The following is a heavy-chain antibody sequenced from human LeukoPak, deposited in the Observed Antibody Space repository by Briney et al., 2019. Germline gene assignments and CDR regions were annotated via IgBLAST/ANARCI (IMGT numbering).Heavy chain of an antibody. J-gene: IGHJ4*02. CDR2: ISSSSSTI. CDR3: ARGATGDRLGY. Sequence: PGGSLRLSCAAAGFAFSTYSMTWVRQAPGKGLGWVSYISSSSSTIYYADSVKGRFTISRDNARNSLYLQMNSLRAEDTAVYYCARGATGDRLGYWGQGTLVTVSS. D-gene: IGHD7-27*01. CDR1: GFAFSTYS. V-gene: IGHV3-48*01.